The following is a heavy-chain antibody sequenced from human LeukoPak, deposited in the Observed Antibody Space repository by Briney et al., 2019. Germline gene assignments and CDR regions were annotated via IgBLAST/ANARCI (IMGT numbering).Heavy chain of an antibody. J-gene: IGHJ4*02. CDR2: ISAYNGNT. Sequence: ASVKVSCKASGYTFTSYAMHWVRQAPGQGLEWMGWISAYNGNTNYAQKLQGRVTMTTDTSTSTAYMELRSLRSDDTAVYYCARTRRGRGFDYWGQGTLVTVSS. D-gene: IGHD3-10*01. V-gene: IGHV1-18*01. CDR1: GYTFTSYA. CDR3: ARTRRGRGFDY.